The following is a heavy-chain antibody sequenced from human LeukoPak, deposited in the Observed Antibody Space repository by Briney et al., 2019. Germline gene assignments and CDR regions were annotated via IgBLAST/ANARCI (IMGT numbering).Heavy chain of an antibody. Sequence: ASETLSLTCGVSGYSISGGYYWGRIRQSPGKGLEWIATIFHTGSIYHNPSLKSRVILSVDTSKNQFSLILTSVTAADTAVYYCVRMGVSYYYDSSTYYPVAFDVWGQGTMVTVSS. CDR2: IFHTGSI. CDR3: VRMGVSYYYDSSTYYPVAFDV. CDR1: GYSISGGYY. D-gene: IGHD3-22*01. J-gene: IGHJ3*01. V-gene: IGHV4-38-2*01.